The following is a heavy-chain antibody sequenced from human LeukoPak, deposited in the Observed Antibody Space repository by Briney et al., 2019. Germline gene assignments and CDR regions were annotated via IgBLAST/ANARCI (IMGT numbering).Heavy chain of an antibody. CDR3: ARGPHERSGYPDD. CDR2: ISPYNGNT. CDR1: GYTFTDYY. D-gene: IGHD3-22*01. V-gene: IGHV1-18*04. J-gene: IGHJ4*02. Sequence: ASVKVSCKASGYTFTDYYMYWVRQAPGQGLEWMGWISPYNGNTNYAQKFQGRVTLTTDTSTSTAYMELRSLRSDDTAVYYCARGPHERSGYPDDWGQGTLVTVSS.